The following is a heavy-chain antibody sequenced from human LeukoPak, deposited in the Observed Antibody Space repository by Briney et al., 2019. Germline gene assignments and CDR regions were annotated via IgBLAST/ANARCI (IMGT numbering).Heavy chain of an antibody. D-gene: IGHD3-10*01. J-gene: IGHJ5*02. CDR1: GGSFSGYY. CDR3: SRATSSAPLLS. CDR2: INHSGST. V-gene: IGHV4-34*01. Sequence: SETLSLTCAVYGGSFSGYYWSWIRQPPGKGLEWIGEINHSGSTNYNPSLKSRVTISVDMSKNQFSLKLSSVTAADTAVYYCSRATSSAPLLSWGRGTVVTVSS.